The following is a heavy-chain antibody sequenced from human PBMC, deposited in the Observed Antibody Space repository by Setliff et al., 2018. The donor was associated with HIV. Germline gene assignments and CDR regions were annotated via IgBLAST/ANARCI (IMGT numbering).Heavy chain of an antibody. V-gene: IGHV4-39*07. D-gene: IGHD6-19*01. Sequence: SETLSLTCTVSRDSIRNGAYYWGWIRQPPGKGLEWIGSIYYSGSAYYNPSFKSRVTLSVDTSKNQVSLKLNSMTAADTAVYFCVRGPQWLVQKGRVYYFDYWGQGTLVTVSS. CDR2: IYYSGSA. CDR3: VRGPQWLVQKGRVYYFDY. CDR1: RDSIRNGAYY. J-gene: IGHJ4*02.